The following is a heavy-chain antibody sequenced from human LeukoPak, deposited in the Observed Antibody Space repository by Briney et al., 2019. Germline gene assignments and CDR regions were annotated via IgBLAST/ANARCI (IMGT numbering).Heavy chain of an antibody. V-gene: IGHV1-2*02. Sequence: ASVKVSCKASGYTFTGYYIHWVRQAPGQGLEWMGWTNPNTGGTKYAQEFQGRVTMTRDTSISTAYMEVSRLRSDDAAVYFCAREYCAPTRCYKYFDYWGQGTLVTVSS. CDR1: GYTFTGYY. J-gene: IGHJ4*02. CDR3: AREYCAPTRCYKYFDY. CDR2: TNPNTGGT. D-gene: IGHD2-2*02.